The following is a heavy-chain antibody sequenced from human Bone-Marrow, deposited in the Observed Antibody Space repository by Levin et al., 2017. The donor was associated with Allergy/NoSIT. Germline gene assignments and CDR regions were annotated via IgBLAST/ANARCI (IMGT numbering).Heavy chain of an antibody. Sequence: PGGSLRLSCAASGFTFSDYYMSWIRQAPGKGLEWVSYISSSGSTIYYADSVKGRFTISRDNAKNSLYLQMNSLRAEDTAVYYCARAGLRSSTSCRFRPWYYDGMDVWGQGTTVTVSS. V-gene: IGHV3-11*01. J-gene: IGHJ6*02. CDR1: GFTFSDYY. CDR2: ISSSGSTI. D-gene: IGHD2-2*01. CDR3: ARAGLRSSTSCRFRPWYYDGMDV.